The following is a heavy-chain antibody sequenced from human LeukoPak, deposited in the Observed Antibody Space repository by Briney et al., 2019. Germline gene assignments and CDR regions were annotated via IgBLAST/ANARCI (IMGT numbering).Heavy chain of an antibody. Sequence: GGSLRLSCAASGFTFSSYSMNWVRQAPGKGLEWVSYISSSSSTIYYADSVKGRFTISRDNAKNSLYLQMNSLRAEDTAVYYCARAGYDFWSGYPSHFDYWGQGTLVTVSS. CDR1: GFTFSSYS. CDR3: ARAGYDFWSGYPSHFDY. V-gene: IGHV3-48*01. CDR2: ISSSSSTI. J-gene: IGHJ4*02. D-gene: IGHD3-3*01.